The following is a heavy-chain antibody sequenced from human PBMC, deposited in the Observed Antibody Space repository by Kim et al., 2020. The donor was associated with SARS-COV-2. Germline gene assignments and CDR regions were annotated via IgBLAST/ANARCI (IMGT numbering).Heavy chain of an antibody. CDR2: INHSGST. CDR1: GGSFSGYY. CDR3: ARVEQWLANPFYY. D-gene: IGHD6-19*01. V-gene: IGHV4-34*01. Sequence: SETLSLTCAVYGGSFSGYYWSWIRQPPGKGLEWIGEINHSGSTNYNPYLKSRVTISVDTSKNQFSLKLSSVTAADTAVYYCARVEQWLANPFYYWGPGNLVTVSS. J-gene: IGHJ4*02.